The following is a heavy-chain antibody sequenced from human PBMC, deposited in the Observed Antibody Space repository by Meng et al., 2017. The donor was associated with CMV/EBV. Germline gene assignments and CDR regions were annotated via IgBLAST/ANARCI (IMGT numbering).Heavy chain of an antibody. V-gene: IGHV1-46*01. J-gene: IGHJ4*02. CDR2: INPSGGST. Sequence: ASVKVSCKASGYTFTSYYMHWVRQAPGQGLEWMGIINPSGGSTSYAQKFQGRVTMIRDTSTSTVYMELSSLRSEDTAVYYCARVPHSSHDSSGSLEYWGQGTLVTVSS. CDR3: ARVPHSSHDSSGSLEY. CDR1: GYTFTSYY. D-gene: IGHD3-22*01.